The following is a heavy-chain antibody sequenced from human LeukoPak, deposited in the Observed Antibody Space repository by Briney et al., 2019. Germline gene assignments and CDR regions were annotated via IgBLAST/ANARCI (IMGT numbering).Heavy chain of an antibody. J-gene: IGHJ4*02. CDR3: ARELVAYCGGDCSFDY. CDR2: INPSGGST. CDR1: GYTFTSYY. Sequence: ASVKVSCKASGYTFTSYYMHWVRQAPGRGLEWMGIINPSGGSTSYAQKFQGRVTMTRDTSMSTVYMELSSLRSEDTAVYYCARELVAYCGGDCSFDYWAREPWSPSPQ. D-gene: IGHD2-21*02. V-gene: IGHV1-46*01.